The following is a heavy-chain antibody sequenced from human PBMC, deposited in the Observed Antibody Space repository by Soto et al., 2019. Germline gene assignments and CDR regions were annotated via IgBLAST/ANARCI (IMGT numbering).Heavy chain of an antibody. CDR1: GFTFSNYS. Sequence: EVQLVESGGGLVQPGGSLRLSCAASGFTFSNYSMNWVRQAPGKGLEWVSYISSSRSTIYYADSVKGRFTISRDNAKNSLYLQMNSLRDEDTAVYYCAREGVFWSGYPFDYWGQGTLATVSS. CDR2: ISSSRSTI. J-gene: IGHJ4*02. CDR3: AREGVFWSGYPFDY. V-gene: IGHV3-48*02. D-gene: IGHD3-3*01.